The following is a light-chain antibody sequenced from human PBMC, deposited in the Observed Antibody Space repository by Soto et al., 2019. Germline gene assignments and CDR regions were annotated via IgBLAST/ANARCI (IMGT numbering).Light chain of an antibody. CDR3: NSYTGSSTYV. Sequence: YVLTQPPSEYWTPRWSAALSSTGTSSDVGSYNRVSWYQQPPGAAPKLMIYEVSNRPSGVPDRFSGSKSGNTASLTISGLQAEDEADYYCNSYTGSSTYVFGTGTKVTVL. CDR2: EVS. V-gene: IGLV2-18*02. J-gene: IGLJ1*01. CDR1: SSDVGSYNR.